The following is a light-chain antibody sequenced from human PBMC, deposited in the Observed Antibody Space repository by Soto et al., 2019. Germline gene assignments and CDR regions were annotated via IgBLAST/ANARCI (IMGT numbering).Light chain of an antibody. CDR2: DVS. Sequence: QSALTQSASVSGSPGQSITISCTGTSTDVGGYNYVSWYQHHPDKAPKLMIYDVSNRPSRVSNRYSGSKSGNTASLTISGLQAEDEADYYCSSYTRTNTPRYVFGTGTKVTVL. CDR1: STDVGGYNY. V-gene: IGLV2-14*03. CDR3: SSYTRTNTPRYV. J-gene: IGLJ1*01.